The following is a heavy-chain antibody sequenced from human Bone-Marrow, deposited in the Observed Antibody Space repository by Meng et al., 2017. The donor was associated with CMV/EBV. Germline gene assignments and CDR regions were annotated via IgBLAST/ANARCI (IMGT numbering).Heavy chain of an antibody. CDR1: GFTVSSNY. Sequence: GESLKISCAASGFTVSSNYMSWVRQAPGKGLEWVSVIYSGGSIYYADSVKGRFTISRDNSKNPLYLQMNSLRAEDTAVYYCAKDHYYDSSGYDYWGQGTLVTVSS. J-gene: IGHJ4*02. V-gene: IGHV3-53*01. CDR2: IYSGGSI. CDR3: AKDHYYDSSGYDY. D-gene: IGHD3-22*01.